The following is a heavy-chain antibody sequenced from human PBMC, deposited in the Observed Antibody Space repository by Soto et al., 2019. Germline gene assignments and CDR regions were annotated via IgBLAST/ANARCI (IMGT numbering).Heavy chain of an antibody. Sequence: SETLSLTCTVSDDSSSSYKWSWIRQPPGRRLEWIGYIDSSGGTSYNPSLQSRVTISVDTSTKQFSLKLGSVTAGNGEYYYYGMDVWGQGTTVTVSS. J-gene: IGHJ6*02. CDR2: IDSSGGT. V-gene: IGHV4-59*08. CDR1: DDSSSSYK. CDR3: GMDV.